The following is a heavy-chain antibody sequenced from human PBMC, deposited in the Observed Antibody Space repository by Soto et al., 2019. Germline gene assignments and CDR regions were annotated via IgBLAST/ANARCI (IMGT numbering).Heavy chain of an antibody. D-gene: IGHD3-3*01. Sequence: ASVKVSCKVSGYTLTELSMHWVRQAPGKGLEWMGGFDPQEGETIYAQKFQGKVTMTEDTSTDTAYMELSSLRSEDTAVYHCATANPGGYYGDYWGQGTLVTVSS. J-gene: IGHJ4*02. CDR2: FDPQEGET. V-gene: IGHV1-24*01. CDR1: GYTLTELS. CDR3: ATANPGGYYGDY.